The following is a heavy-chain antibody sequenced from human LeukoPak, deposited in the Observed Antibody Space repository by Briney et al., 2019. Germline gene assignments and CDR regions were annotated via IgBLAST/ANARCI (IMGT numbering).Heavy chain of an antibody. V-gene: IGHV3-30*04. D-gene: IGHD3-16*01. J-gene: IGHJ5*02. CDR2: MSYDGSIK. CDR1: GFTFSSFA. CDR3: ARDRGLGEFPSNWFDP. Sequence: GGSLRLSCEASGFTFSSFAMHWARRAPGKGLEWVAVMSYDGSIKNYADSVKGRFTISRDVARNTLFLVMNSLRPEDTGVYYCARDRGLGEFPSNWFDPWGQGTLVTVSS.